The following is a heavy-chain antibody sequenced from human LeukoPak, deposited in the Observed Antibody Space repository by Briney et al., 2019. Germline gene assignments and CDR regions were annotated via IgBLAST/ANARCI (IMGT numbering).Heavy chain of an antibody. CDR2: IYASGST. CDR1: GGPITSANYY. D-gene: IGHD3-3*01. Sequence: SETLSLTCTVSGGPITSANYYWSWIRQPAGKGLEWIGHIYASGSTDYNPPLKSRVTISVDRSKKQLSLKLSSVTAADTAVYYCARGVIPYYGLLDVWGQGTTVTVSS. CDR3: ARGVIPYYGLLDV. J-gene: IGHJ6*02. V-gene: IGHV4-61*09.